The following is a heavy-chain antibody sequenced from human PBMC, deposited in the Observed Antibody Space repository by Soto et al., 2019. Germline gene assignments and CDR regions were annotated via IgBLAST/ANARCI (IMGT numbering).Heavy chain of an antibody. D-gene: IGHD3-22*01. CDR1: GFTFSSYA. J-gene: IGHJ4*02. CDR2: ISYDGSNK. V-gene: IGHV3-30-3*01. CDR3: ARTQIYDSSGYYDY. Sequence: QVQLVESGGGVVQPGRSLRLSCAASGFTFSSYAMHWVRQAPGKGLEWVAVISYDGSNKYYADSVKGRFTISRDHSKNTLYLQMNSLRAEDTAVYYCARTQIYDSSGYYDYWGQGTIVTFSS.